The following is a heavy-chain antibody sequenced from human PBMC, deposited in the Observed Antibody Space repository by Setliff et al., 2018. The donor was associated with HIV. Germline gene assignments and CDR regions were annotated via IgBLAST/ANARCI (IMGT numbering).Heavy chain of an antibody. Sequence: GGSLRLSCSASGFNFGEYALSWVRQAPGKGLEWVAVISYDGTIKYYGDSVKGRFTISRDNSKKTLYLQMNSLSGDDTAVYYCTREDVGTAIYGAFDIWGLGTMVTVSS. V-gene: IGHV3-30-3*01. J-gene: IGHJ3*02. CDR3: TREDVGTAIYGAFDI. CDR1: GFNFGEYA. CDR2: ISYDGTIK. D-gene: IGHD2-21*02.